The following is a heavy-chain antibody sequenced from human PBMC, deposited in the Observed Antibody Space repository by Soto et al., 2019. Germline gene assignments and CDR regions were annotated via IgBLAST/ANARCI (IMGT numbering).Heavy chain of an antibody. CDR2: ISYDGSNK. D-gene: IGHD6-13*01. CDR1: GFTFSSYA. V-gene: IGHV3-30-3*01. CDR3: ARDSSSSWYQLGYYYYGMDV. J-gene: IGHJ6*02. Sequence: QVQLVESGGGVVQPGRSLRLSCAASGFTFSSYAMHWVRQAPGKGLEWVAVISYDGSNKYYADSVKGRFTISRDNSKNTLYLQMNRLRDEDTAVYYCARDSSSSWYQLGYYYYGMDVWGQGTTVTVSS.